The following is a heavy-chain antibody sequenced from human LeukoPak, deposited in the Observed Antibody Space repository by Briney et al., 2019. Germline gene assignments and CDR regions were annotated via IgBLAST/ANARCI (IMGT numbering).Heavy chain of an antibody. J-gene: IGHJ4*02. CDR3: ARTYYYGSGSSN. CDR2: IRYDGSNK. D-gene: IGHD3-10*01. V-gene: IGHV3-30*02. Sequence: GGSLRLSCAASGFTFSSYGMHWVRQAPGKGLEWVAFIRYDGSNKYYADSVKGRFTISRDNSKNTLYLQMNSLRAEDTAVYYCARTYYYGSGSSNWGQGTLVTVSS. CDR1: GFTFSSYG.